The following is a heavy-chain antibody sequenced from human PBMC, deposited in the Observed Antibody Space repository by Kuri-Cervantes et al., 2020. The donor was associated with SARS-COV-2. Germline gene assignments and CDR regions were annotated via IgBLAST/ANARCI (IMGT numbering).Heavy chain of an antibody. CDR3: ARGTPTALRGLSDLCFDY. J-gene: IGHJ4*02. CDR2: IWYGGSNK. V-gene: IGHV3-33*08. Sequence: GGSLRLSCAASGFTFSSYGMHWVRQAPGKGLEWVAVIWYGGSNKYYADSVKGRFTISRDNSKNTLYLQMSSLRSEDTAVYYCARGTPTALRGLSDLCFDYWGQGTLVTVSS. D-gene: IGHD3-10*01. CDR1: GFTFSSYG.